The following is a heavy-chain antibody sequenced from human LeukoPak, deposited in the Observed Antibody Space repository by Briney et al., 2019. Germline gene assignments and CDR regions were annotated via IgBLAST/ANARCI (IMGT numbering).Heavy chain of an antibody. CDR1: GFTFSSYS. CDR2: ISSSSSTI. CDR3: ARDPREYDYYYYYYMDV. Sequence: GGSLRLSCAASGFTFSSYSMNWVRQAPGKGLEWVSYISSSSSTIYYADSVKGRFTISRDNAKNSLYLQMNSLRAEDTAVYYCARDPREYDYYYYYYMDVWGKGTTVTVSS. V-gene: IGHV3-48*01. D-gene: IGHD3-10*01. J-gene: IGHJ6*03.